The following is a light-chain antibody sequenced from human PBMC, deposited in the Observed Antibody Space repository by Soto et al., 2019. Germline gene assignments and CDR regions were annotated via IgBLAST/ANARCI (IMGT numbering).Light chain of an antibody. V-gene: IGLV1-47*01. CDR2: RNN. CDR3: AAWDDSLSGPV. Sequence: QAVVTQPPSASGTPGQRVTISCSGSSSNIGSNYVYWYQQLPGTAPKRLIYRNNQRPSGVPDRFSGSKSGTSASLAISGLRSEDEADYYCAAWDDSLSGPVFGGGTKLTVL. CDR1: SSNIGSNY. J-gene: IGLJ3*02.